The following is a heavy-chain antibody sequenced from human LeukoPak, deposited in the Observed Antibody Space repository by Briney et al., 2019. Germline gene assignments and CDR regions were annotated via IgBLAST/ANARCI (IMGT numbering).Heavy chain of an antibody. J-gene: IGHJ3*02. Sequence: SSVKVSCKAPGGTFSSYAISWVRQAPGQGLEWMGGIIPIFGTANYAQKFQGRVTITADESASTAYMELSSLRSEDTAVYYCARDRASTNAFDIWGQGTMVTVSS. V-gene: IGHV1-69*01. CDR1: GGTFSSYA. CDR2: IIPIFGTA. CDR3: ARDRASTNAFDI. D-gene: IGHD1-26*01.